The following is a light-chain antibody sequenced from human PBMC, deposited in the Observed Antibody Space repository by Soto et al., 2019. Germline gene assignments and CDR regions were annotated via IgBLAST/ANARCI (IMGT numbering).Light chain of an antibody. Sequence: QSVLTQPASVSGSPGQSITISCTGTSSVVGGYNYVSWYQQHPGKAPKLMIYDVSNRPSGVSNRFSGPKSGNTASLTISGLQAEDEADYYCSSYTSSSFYVFGTGTKVTVL. J-gene: IGLJ1*01. CDR3: SSYTSSSFYV. CDR2: DVS. CDR1: SSVVGGYNY. V-gene: IGLV2-14*01.